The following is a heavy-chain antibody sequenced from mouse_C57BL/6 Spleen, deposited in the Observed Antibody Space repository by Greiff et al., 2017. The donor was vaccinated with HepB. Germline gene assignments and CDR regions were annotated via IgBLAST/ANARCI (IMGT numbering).Heavy chain of an antibody. Sequence: EVKLMESGPELVKPGASVKIPCKASGYTFTDYNMDWVKQSHGKSLEWIGDINPNNGGTIYNQKFKGKATLTVDKSSSTAYMELRSLTSEDTAVYYCARKEGYYYGSSYYFDYWGQGTTLTVSS. CDR2: INPNNGGT. CDR1: GYTFTDYN. CDR3: ARKEGYYYGSSYYFDY. V-gene: IGHV1-18*01. J-gene: IGHJ2*01. D-gene: IGHD1-1*01.